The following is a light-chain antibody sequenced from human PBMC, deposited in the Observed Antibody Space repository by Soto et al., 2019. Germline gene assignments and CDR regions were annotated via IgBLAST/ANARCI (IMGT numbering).Light chain of an antibody. J-gene: IGKJ1*01. CDR3: QHYNNWPPWT. CDR1: QSVTSN. V-gene: IGKV3-15*01. CDR2: GAS. Sequence: EIVMTQSPGTLSVSPGERATLSCRASQSVTSNVAWYQQKPGQAPRLLIYGASTRATGIPARFSGSGSGTEFTITISSLQSEDFAVYYCQHYNNWPPWTFGQGTKVEIK.